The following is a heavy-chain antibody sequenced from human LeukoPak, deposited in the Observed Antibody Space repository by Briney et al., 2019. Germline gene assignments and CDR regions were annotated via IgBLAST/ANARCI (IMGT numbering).Heavy chain of an antibody. J-gene: IGHJ6*02. CDR3: ARLLCSTSCYDYYYYGMDV. CDR1: GYSFTSYW. V-gene: IGHV5-51*01. CDR2: IYPGDSDT. Sequence: GESLKISCKGSGYSFTSYWIGWVRQMPGKGLEWMGIIYPGDSDTRYSPSFQGQVTISADKSISTAYLQWSSLKASDTAMYYCARLLCSTSCYDYYYYGMDVWGQGTTVTVSS. D-gene: IGHD2-2*01.